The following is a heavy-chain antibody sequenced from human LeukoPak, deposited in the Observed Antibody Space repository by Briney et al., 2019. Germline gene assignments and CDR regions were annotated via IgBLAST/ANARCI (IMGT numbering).Heavy chain of an antibody. V-gene: IGHV1-3*01. CDR2: INAGNGNT. D-gene: IGHD5-18*01. J-gene: IGHJ4*02. CDR1: GYTFTSYA. CDR3: ARFRVDTAMYFDY. Sequence: ASVKVSCKASGYTFTSYAMHWVRQAPGQRLEWMGWINAGNGNTKYSQKFQGRVTITRDTSASTAYVELSSLRSEDTAVYYCARFRVDTAMYFDYWGQGTLVTVSS.